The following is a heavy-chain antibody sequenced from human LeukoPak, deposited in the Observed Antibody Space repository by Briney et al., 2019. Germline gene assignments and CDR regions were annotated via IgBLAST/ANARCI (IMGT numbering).Heavy chain of an antibody. V-gene: IGHV4-59*01. D-gene: IGHD6-13*01. CDR3: ARGGSSSSWPFYY. CDR2: IHYSGST. J-gene: IGHJ4*02. Sequence: PSETLSLTCTVSGGSISSYYWSWIRQPPGKELEWIGYIHYSGSTNYNLSLKSRVTMSVDTSKNQFSLKLTSVTAADTAVYYCARGGSSSSWPFYYWGQGTLVTVSS. CDR1: GGSISSYY.